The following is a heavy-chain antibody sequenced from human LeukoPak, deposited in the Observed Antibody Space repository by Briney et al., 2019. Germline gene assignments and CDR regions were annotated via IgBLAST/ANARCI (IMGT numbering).Heavy chain of an antibody. CDR1: GGSFSGYY. J-gene: IGHJ4*02. CDR3: ARVKTTVTTVRSRNYFDY. CDR2: INHSGST. V-gene: IGHV4-34*01. D-gene: IGHD4-17*01. Sequence: PSETLSLTCAVYGGSFSGYYWSWIRQPPGKGLEWTGEINHSGSTNYNPSLKSRVTISVDTSKNQFSLKLSSVTAADTAVYYCARVKTTVTTVRSRNYFDYWGQGTLVTVSS.